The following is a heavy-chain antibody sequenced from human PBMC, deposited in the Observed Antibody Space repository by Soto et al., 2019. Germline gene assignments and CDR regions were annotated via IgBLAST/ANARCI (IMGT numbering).Heavy chain of an antibody. J-gene: IGHJ3*02. CDR1: GGSISSYY. V-gene: IGHV4-59*08. D-gene: IGHD2-15*01. CDR3: ARHWGVAANIDAFDI. Sequence: SETLSLTCTVSGGSISSYYWSWIRQPPGKGLEWIGYIYYSGSTNYNPSLKSRVTISVDTSKNQFSLKLSSVTAADTAVYYCARHWGVAANIDAFDIWGQGTMVTISS. CDR2: IYYSGST.